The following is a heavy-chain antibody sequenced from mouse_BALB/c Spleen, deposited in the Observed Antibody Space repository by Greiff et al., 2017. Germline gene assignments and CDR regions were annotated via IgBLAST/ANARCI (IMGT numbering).Heavy chain of an antibody. J-gene: IGHJ4*01. D-gene: IGHD1-1*01. Sequence: EVHLVESGGGLVKPGGSLKLSCAASGFTFSDYYMYWVRQTPEKRLEWVATISDGGSYTYYPDSVKGRFTISRDNAKNNLYLQMSSLKSEDTAMYYCARDGDYGSSCAMDYWGQGTSVTVSS. CDR2: ISDGGSYT. CDR1: GFTFSDYY. CDR3: ARDGDYGSSCAMDY. V-gene: IGHV5-4*02.